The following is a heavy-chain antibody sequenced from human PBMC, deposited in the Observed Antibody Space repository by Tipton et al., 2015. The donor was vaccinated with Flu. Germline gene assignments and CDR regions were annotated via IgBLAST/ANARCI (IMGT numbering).Heavy chain of an antibody. CDR2: IYTSGST. V-gene: IGHV4-61*02. D-gene: IGHD3-22*01. CDR1: GGSISSGSYY. CDR3: ARYYYGSSGYPQGAYYFDY. J-gene: IGHJ4*02. Sequence: TLSLTCTVSGGSISSGSYYWSWIRQPAGKGLEWIGRIYTSGSTNYNPSLKSRVTISVDTSKNQFSLKLSSVTAADTAVYYCARYYYGSSGYPQGAYYFDYWGQGTLVTVSS.